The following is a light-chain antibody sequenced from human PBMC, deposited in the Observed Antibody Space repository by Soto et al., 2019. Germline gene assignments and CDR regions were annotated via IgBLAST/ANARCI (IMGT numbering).Light chain of an antibody. CDR1: SGDVGAYNY. J-gene: IGLJ2*01. CDR3: SSYTSSSTYVV. V-gene: IGLV2-14*01. CDR2: DVS. Sequence: QSALTQPPSASGSPGQSVTISCTGTSGDVGAYNYVSWYQQHPGKAPKLMIYDVSNRPSGVSNRFSGSKSGNTASLTISGLQAEDEADYYCSSYTSSSTYVVFGGGTKLTVL.